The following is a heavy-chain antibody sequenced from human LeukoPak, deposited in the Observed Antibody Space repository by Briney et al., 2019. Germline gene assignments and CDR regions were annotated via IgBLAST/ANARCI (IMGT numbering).Heavy chain of an antibody. CDR2: INPNSGGT. J-gene: IGHJ4*02. CDR3: ARVRYRLAETYIDY. V-gene: IGHV1-2*02. Sequence: ASVKVSCKASGYTFTGYYMHWVRQAPGQGLEWMGWINPNSGGTNYAQKFQGRVTMTRDASISTAYMELSRLRSDDTAVYYCARVRYRLAETYIDYWGQGTLVTVSS. CDR1: GYTFTGYY. D-gene: IGHD3-16*01.